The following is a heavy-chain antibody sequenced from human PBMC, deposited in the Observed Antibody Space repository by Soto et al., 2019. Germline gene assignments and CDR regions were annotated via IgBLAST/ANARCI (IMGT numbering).Heavy chain of an antibody. CDR1: GFTFSDYA. CDR3: ATAHGMDV. J-gene: IGHJ6*02. V-gene: IGHV3-23*01. CDR2: ISGSGGST. Sequence: EVQVLESGGGLAQPGGSLRLSCVASGFTFSDYAMAWVRQSPGKGLEWVSSISGSGGSTYYADSVKGRFTISRDNSKNTVFLQMNSLRAEDTAVYYCATAHGMDVWGQGATVTVSS.